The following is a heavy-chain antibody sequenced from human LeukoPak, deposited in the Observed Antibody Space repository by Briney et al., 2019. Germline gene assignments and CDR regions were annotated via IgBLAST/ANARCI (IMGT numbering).Heavy chain of an antibody. CDR1: GFTFSSYW. Sequence: GGSLRLSCAASGFTFSSYWMHWVRQAPGKGLVWVSLINSDGSTTSYADSVKGRFTISRDNAKNTLYLQMNSLRVEDTAVYYCARSALDYWGQETLVTVSS. D-gene: IGHD3-3*02. V-gene: IGHV3-74*01. CDR3: ARSALDY. CDR2: INSDGSTT. J-gene: IGHJ4*02.